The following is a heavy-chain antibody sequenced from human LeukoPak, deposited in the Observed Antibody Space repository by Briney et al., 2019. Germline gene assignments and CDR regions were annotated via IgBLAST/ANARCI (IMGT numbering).Heavy chain of an antibody. V-gene: IGHV1-46*01. CDR3: ARVASKYCSSTSCYKTTAGHNWFDP. CDR2: INPSGGST. Sequence: PEASVKVSCKASGYTFTSYYMHWVRQAPGQGLEWMGIINPSGGSTSYAQKFQGRVTMTRDTSTSTVYMELCSLRSEDTAVYYCARVASKYCSSTSCYKTTAGHNWFDPWGQGTLVTVSS. D-gene: IGHD2-2*02. J-gene: IGHJ5*02. CDR1: GYTFTSYY.